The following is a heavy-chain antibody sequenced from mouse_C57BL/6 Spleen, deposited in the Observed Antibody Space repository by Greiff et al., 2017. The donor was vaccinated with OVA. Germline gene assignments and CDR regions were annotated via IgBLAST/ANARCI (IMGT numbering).Heavy chain of an antibody. J-gene: IGHJ1*03. V-gene: IGHV1-53*01. CDR3: AEGITTVVATDWYFDV. D-gene: IGHD1-1*01. Sequence: VQLQQPGPELVKPGASVKLSCKASGYTFTSYWMHWVKQRPGQGLEWIGNINPSNGGTNYNEKFKSKATLTVDKSSSTAYMQLSSLTSEDSAVYYCAEGITTVVATDWYFDVWGTGTTVTVSS. CDR2: INPSNGGT. CDR1: GYTFTSYW.